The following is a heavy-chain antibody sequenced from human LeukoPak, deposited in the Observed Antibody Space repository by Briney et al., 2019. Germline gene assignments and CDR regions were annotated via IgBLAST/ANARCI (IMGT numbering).Heavy chain of an antibody. CDR3: ARANPPYCSSTTCLFDY. D-gene: IGHD2-2*01. CDR2: INPNSGDT. V-gene: IGHV1-2*02. J-gene: IGHJ4*02. Sequence: GASVTVSCKASAYTFTVYYMHWVRQAPGPGFEWMGWINPNSGDTNYAQKFPGRVTMTRDTSISTAHMELSRLRSDDAAVYYCARANPPYCSSTTCLFDYWGQGTLVTVSS. CDR1: AYTFTVYY.